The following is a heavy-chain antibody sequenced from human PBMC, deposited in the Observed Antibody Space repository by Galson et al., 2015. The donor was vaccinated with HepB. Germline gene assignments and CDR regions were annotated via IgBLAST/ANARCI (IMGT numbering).Heavy chain of an antibody. CDR3: ARGFRFWKGETYYYDSSGYPDWYFDL. V-gene: IGHV3-33*01. Sequence: SLRLSCAASGFTFSSYGMHWVRQAPGKGLEWVAGIWYDGSNKYYADSVKGRFTISRDNSKNTLYLQMNSLRAEDTAVYYCARGFRFWKGETYYYDSSGYPDWYFDLWGRGTLVTVSS. CDR1: GFTFSSYG. CDR2: IWYDGSNK. J-gene: IGHJ2*01. D-gene: IGHD3-22*01.